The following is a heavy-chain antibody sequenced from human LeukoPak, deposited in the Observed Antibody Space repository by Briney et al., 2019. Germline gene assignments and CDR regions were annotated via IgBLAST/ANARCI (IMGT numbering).Heavy chain of an antibody. V-gene: IGHV3-23*01. Sequence: PGGSLRLSCAASGFTFSSYAMSWVRHTPGKGLEWVSSISDSGSSTYYADSVKGRFTISRDHSMNTLILQMNSLRADDTALYYCAKDSRGFDYWGQGTLVTVSS. CDR3: AKDSRGFDY. CDR1: GFTFSSYA. D-gene: IGHD6-25*01. CDR2: ISDSGSST. J-gene: IGHJ4*02.